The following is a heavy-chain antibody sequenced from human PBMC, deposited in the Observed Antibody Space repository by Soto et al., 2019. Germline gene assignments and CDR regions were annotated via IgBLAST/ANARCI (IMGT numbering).Heavy chain of an antibody. CDR3: ARGFGGDYVSFFDL. D-gene: IGHD4-17*01. CDR2: IWYDGSNK. V-gene: IGHV3-33*01. CDR1: GFTFSSYG. J-gene: IGHJ2*01. Sequence: QVQLVESGGGVVQPGRSLRLSCAASGFTFSSYGMHWVRQAPGKGLEWVAVIWYDGSNKYYADSVKGRFTISRDNSKNTLYLQMNSLRAEDTAVYYCARGFGGDYVSFFDLWGRGTLVTVSS.